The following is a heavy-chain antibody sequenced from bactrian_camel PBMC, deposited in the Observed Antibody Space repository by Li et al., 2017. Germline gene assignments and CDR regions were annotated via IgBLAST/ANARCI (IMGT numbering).Heavy chain of an antibody. D-gene: IGHD6*01. J-gene: IGHJ4*01. CDR3: AADPDSLTGSLCGSWYNYTY. CDR1: RSSYC. Sequence: QLVESGGDSVQAGGSLRLSCAARRSSYCMGWFRQAPGKEREGVIVVDSVDLTVYAESVKGRFTIAKDNEKNILYLQMHTLKAEDTAKYFCAADPDSLTGSLCGSWYNYTYWGQGTQVTVS. V-gene: IGHV3S55*01. CDR2: VDSVDLT.